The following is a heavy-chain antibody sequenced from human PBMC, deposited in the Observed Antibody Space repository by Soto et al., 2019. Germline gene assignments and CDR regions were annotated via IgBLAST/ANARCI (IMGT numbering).Heavy chain of an antibody. CDR3: AKAHHYGDYGRYFDY. CDR2: ISYDGSNK. CDR1: GFTFSTYG. Sequence: SGGSLRLSCAASGFTFSTYGMHWVRQAPGKGLEWVAVISYDGSNKYYADSVKGRFTISRDNSKNTLYLQMNSLRAEDTAVYYCAKAHHYGDYGRYFDYWGQGTLVTVSS. V-gene: IGHV3-30*18. J-gene: IGHJ4*02. D-gene: IGHD4-17*01.